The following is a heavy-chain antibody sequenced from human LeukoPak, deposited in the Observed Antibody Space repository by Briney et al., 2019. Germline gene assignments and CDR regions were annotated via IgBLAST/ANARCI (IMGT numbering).Heavy chain of an antibody. CDR3: ARDTRYDFWSVYYFDY. CDR1: GFTFISYS. D-gene: IGHD3-3*01. Sequence: GGSLRLSCAASGFTFISYSMNWVRQAPGKGLEWVSYISSSSSTIYYADSVKGRFTISRDNAKNSLYLQMNSLRAEDTAVYYCARDTRYDFWSVYYFDYWGQGTLVTVSS. J-gene: IGHJ4*02. V-gene: IGHV3-48*01. CDR2: ISSSSSTI.